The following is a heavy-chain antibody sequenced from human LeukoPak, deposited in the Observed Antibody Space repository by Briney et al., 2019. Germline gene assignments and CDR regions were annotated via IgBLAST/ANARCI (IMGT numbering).Heavy chain of an antibody. Sequence: PGGSLRLSCAASGFTVSSNYMSWVRQAPGKGLEWVSSISSSSSYIYYADSVKGRFTISRDNSKNTLYLQMNSLRAEDTAVYYCAGAYSSGWDYYYGMDVWGQGTTVTVSS. V-gene: IGHV3-21*01. CDR1: GFTVSSNY. D-gene: IGHD6-19*01. CDR2: ISSSSSYI. CDR3: AGAYSSGWDYYYGMDV. J-gene: IGHJ6*02.